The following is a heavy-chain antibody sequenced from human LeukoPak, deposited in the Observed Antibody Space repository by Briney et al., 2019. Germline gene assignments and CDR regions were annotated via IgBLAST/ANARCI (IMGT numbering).Heavy chain of an antibody. D-gene: IGHD1-26*01. CDR1: GGSISSHY. CDR2: IYYIGST. V-gene: IGHV4-59*11. Sequence: SETLSLTCTVSGGSISSHYWSWIRQPPGKGLECIGYIYYIGSTNYNPSLKSRVTISLDTSKSQFSLKLTSVTPADTAVYYCARGGIVGSRTNWFDPWGQGILVTVSS. CDR3: ARGGIVGSRTNWFDP. J-gene: IGHJ5*02.